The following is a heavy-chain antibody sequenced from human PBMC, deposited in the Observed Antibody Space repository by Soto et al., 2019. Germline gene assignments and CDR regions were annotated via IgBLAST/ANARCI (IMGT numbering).Heavy chain of an antibody. D-gene: IGHD6-13*01. Sequence: QITLKESGPALVKPTQTLTLTCTFSGFSLSTSGVGVGWIRQPPGKALEWLALIYWNDDKRYSPSMKSRLTITKDTSKNQVVLTMTNMDPVDTATYYCAHAYCCSWAFDDWGQGTLVTVSS. CDR2: IYWNDDK. V-gene: IGHV2-5*01. CDR1: GFSLSTSGVG. CDR3: AHAYCCSWAFDD. J-gene: IGHJ4*02.